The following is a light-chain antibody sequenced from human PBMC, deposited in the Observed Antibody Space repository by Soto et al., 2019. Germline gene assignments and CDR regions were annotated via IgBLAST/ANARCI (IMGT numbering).Light chain of an antibody. J-gene: IGKJ3*01. Sequence: EIVMTQSPATLSVSPGERATLSCRASQSVSGNLAWYQQKPGQAPRLLIYAASTRATGIPARFSGSGSGTEFTLTISSLQSEEFAVYYCQQYNNWPPITFGPGNKVDIK. CDR1: QSVSGN. CDR3: QQYNNWPPIT. V-gene: IGKV3-15*01. CDR2: AAS.